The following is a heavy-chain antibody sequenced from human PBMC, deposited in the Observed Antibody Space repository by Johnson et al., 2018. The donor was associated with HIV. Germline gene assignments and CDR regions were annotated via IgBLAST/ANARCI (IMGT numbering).Heavy chain of an antibody. D-gene: IGHD6-13*01. CDR1: GFTVSSNY. Sequence: VHLVEPGGGLIQPGGSLRLSCAASGFTVSSNYMSWVRQAPGKGLEWVSVIYSGGSTYYADSVKGRLTISRDNSKNTLYLQMNSLRAEDTAVYYCARGWQQSAFDIWGQGTMVTVSS. J-gene: IGHJ3*02. CDR2: IYSGGST. CDR3: ARGWQQSAFDI. V-gene: IGHV3-53*01.